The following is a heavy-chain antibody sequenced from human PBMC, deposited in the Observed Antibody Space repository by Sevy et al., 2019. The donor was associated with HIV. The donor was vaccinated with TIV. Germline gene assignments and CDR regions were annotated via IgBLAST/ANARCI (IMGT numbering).Heavy chain of an antibody. CDR2: IYYNGHI. J-gene: IGHJ5*01. D-gene: IGHD3-16*01. CDR1: GGSITSLY. V-gene: IGHV4-59*08. CDR3: AGGDGGGRGYS. Sequence: SETLSLTCTVSGGSITSLYWNWIRQPPGKGLEWIANIYYNGHINYNPSLKSRVTLSLDTSKNQFSLRLSSVTAADPAMDYCAGGDGGGRGYSRGQGTLVTGSS.